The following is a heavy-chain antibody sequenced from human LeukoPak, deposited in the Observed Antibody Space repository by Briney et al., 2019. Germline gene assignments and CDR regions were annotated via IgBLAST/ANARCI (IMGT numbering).Heavy chain of an antibody. J-gene: IGHJ4*02. Sequence: ASVRVSCKASGYTFNGFYLHWVRQAPGQGLEWMGWINPNSGGTNYAQKFQGRVTMTRDTSISTAYMELSRLRSDDTAVYYCARWMATVTTPDYWGQGTLVTVSS. CDR2: INPNSGGT. CDR1: GYTFNGFY. D-gene: IGHD4-11*01. CDR3: ARWMATVTTPDY. V-gene: IGHV1-2*02.